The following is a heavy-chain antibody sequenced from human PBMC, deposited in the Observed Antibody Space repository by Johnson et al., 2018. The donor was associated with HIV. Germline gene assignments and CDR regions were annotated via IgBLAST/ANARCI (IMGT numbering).Heavy chain of an antibody. V-gene: IGHV3-33*08. CDR1: GLDFSNFG. CDR3: ARGGLRWFGNPAD. D-gene: IGHD3-10*01. CDR2: ISFDGNLK. Sequence: QMQLVESGGGVVQPGKSLTLSCVVSGLDFSNFGIHWVRQAPGKGPEWVAVISFDGNLKKYADSVKGRFTISRDNAKNSLYLQMNSLRAEDTAVYYCARGGLRWFGNPADGGEGRMVTVSS. J-gene: IGHJ3*01.